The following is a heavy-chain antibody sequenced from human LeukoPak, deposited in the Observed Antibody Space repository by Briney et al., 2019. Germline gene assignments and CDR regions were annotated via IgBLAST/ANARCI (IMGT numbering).Heavy chain of an antibody. CDR2: ISYSGST. V-gene: IGHV4-39*01. J-gene: IGHJ2*01. D-gene: IGHD5-18*01. CDR3: ARPPTVMDYWYFDL. CDR1: GGSISSSRYY. Sequence: SETLSLTCSVSGGSISSSRYYWVWLRQPPGKGLEWIGSISYSGSTYYNPSLKSRLTISVDTSKNQFSLKVTSVTAADTAVYYCARPPTVMDYWYFDLWGRGTLVTVSS.